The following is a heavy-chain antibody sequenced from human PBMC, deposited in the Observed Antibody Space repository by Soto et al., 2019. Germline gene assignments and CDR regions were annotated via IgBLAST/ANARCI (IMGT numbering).Heavy chain of an antibody. Sequence: DVQLLESGGDLVQPGGSLRLSCAASGFTFSSYAMSWVRQAPGKGLEWVSSMSGAGGSSYEANSVKGRFTISRDNSKNTLYLPMNNFRAEDTALYYCAKGPIFGVENIYDYWGQGTLVTVSS. D-gene: IGHD3-3*01. V-gene: IGHV3-23*01. J-gene: IGHJ4*02. CDR2: MSGAGGSS. CDR1: GFTFSSYA. CDR3: AKGPIFGVENIYDY.